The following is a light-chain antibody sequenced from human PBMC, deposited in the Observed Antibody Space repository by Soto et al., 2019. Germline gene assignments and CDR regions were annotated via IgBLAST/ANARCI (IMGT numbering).Light chain of an antibody. J-gene: IGKJ1*01. CDR3: QHYKNWPRT. CDR1: QSVSSN. Sequence: EIVMTQSPATLSVSPGERATLSCRASQSVSSNLAWYQQKPGQAPRLLIYGESTRATGIPARFSGSGSGTEFTLTISSLQSEDFAVYYCQHYKNWPRTFGQGTKVEIK. V-gene: IGKV3-15*01. CDR2: GES.